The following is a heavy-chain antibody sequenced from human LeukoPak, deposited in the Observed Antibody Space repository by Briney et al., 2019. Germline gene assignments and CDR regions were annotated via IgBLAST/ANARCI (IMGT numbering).Heavy chain of an antibody. Sequence: SVKVSCKISGGTFRSYGIHWVRQAPGQGLEWMGGIIPIFGTPNYAQKFHGRVTITADGSTSTAYMDLRSLRSEDTAVYYCVKDRGVGATKDYDYWGQGTLVTVSS. D-gene: IGHD1-26*01. CDR2: IIPIFGTP. CDR3: VKDRGVGATKDYDY. V-gene: IGHV1-69*13. CDR1: GGTFRSYG. J-gene: IGHJ4*02.